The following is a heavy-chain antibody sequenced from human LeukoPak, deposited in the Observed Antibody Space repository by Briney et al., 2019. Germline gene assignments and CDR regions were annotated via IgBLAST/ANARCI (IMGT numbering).Heavy chain of an antibody. CDR2: INHSGST. CDR3: ARDRKYYYHMDV. V-gene: IGHV4-34*01. CDR1: GGSFSGYY. J-gene: IGHJ6*03. Sequence: SETLSLTCAVYGGSFSGYYWSWIRQPPGKGLEWIGEINHSGSTNYNPSLKTRVTISVDTSKNQFSLNLTSLTAADTAVYYCARDRKYYYHMDVWGKGTTVTVSS.